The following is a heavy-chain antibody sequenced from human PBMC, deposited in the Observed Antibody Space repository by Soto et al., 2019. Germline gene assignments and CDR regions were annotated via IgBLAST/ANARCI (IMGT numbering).Heavy chain of an antibody. Sequence: ASVKVSCKASGGTFSSYTISWVRQAPGQGLEWMGRIIPILGIANYAQKFQGRVTITADKSTSTAYMELSSLRSEDTAVYYCAREPLYSSSSRSVYYYYMDVWGKGTTVTVSS. V-gene: IGHV1-69*04. J-gene: IGHJ6*03. CDR1: GGTFSSYT. D-gene: IGHD6-6*01. CDR2: IIPILGIA. CDR3: AREPLYSSSSRSVYYYYMDV.